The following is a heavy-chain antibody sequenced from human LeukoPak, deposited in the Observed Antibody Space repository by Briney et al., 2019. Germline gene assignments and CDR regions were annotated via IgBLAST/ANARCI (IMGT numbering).Heavy chain of an antibody. J-gene: IGHJ4*02. Sequence: SSETLSLTCAVYGGSFSGYYWSWIRQPPGKALEWIGEINHSGSTNYNPSLKSRVTISVDTSKNQFSLKLSSVTAADTAVYYCARVPGTTENLHFDYWGQGTLVTVSS. CDR2: INHSGST. CDR3: ARVPGTTENLHFDY. V-gene: IGHV4-34*01. D-gene: IGHD1-7*01. CDR1: GGSFSGYY.